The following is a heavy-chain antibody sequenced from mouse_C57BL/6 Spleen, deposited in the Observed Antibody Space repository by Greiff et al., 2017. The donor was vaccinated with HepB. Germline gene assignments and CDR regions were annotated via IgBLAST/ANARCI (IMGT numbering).Heavy chain of an antibody. CDR1: GYAFTNYL. J-gene: IGHJ4*01. CDR2: INPGSGGT. V-gene: IGHV1-54*01. D-gene: IGHD2-2*01. CDR3: AREVVTYYAMDY. Sequence: VQLQQSGAELVRPGTSVKVSCKASGYAFTNYLIEWVKQRPGQGLEWIGVINPGSGGTNYNEKFQGKATLTADKSSITTYMQLSSLTSEDSAVYFCAREVVTYYAMDYWGQGTSATVSS.